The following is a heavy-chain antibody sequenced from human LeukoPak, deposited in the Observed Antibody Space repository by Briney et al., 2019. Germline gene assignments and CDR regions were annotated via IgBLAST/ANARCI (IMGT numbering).Heavy chain of an antibody. D-gene: IGHD3-10*02. CDR2: MNEYGSEI. CDR3: AELGITMIGGV. Sequence: GGSLRLSCAVSGFSFSGFSMSWVRQAPGKGLEWVAKMNEYGSEIFYVDSVKRRLTISRDNSKNSLYLQMDNRRAEDTAVYYCAELGITMIGGVWGKGTTVTISS. V-gene: IGHV3-7*01. CDR1: GFSFSGFS. J-gene: IGHJ6*04.